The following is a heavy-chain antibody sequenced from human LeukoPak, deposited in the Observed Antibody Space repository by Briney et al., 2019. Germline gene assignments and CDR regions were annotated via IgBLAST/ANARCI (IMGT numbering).Heavy chain of an antibody. Sequence: SETLYLTCTVSGASISGGGYYWSWIRQHPGKGLEWIGFIDDSRKTYCIPSLRSRVSMSVDTSKKQFSLRLNSVTAADTAVYYCARDQGGYDSSAFDFWGQGILVIISS. D-gene: IGHD3-22*01. CDR1: GASISGGGYY. V-gene: IGHV4-31*03. CDR3: ARDQGGYDSSAFDF. CDR2: IDDSRKT. J-gene: IGHJ4*02.